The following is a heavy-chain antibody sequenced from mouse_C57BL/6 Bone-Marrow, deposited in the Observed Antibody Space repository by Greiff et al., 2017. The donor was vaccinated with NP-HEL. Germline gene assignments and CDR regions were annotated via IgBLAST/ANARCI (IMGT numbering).Heavy chain of an antibody. CDR3: AIGDYGSSPGWFAY. J-gene: IGHJ3*01. CDR1: GYTFTSYW. Sequence: VQLQQSGAELVKPGASVKVSCKASGYTFTSYWMHWVKQRPGQGLEWIGRIHPSDSDTNYNQKFKGKATLTVDKSSSTAYMQLSSLTSEDSAVYYCAIGDYGSSPGWFAYWGQGTLVTVSA. V-gene: IGHV1-74*01. CDR2: IHPSDSDT. D-gene: IGHD1-1*01.